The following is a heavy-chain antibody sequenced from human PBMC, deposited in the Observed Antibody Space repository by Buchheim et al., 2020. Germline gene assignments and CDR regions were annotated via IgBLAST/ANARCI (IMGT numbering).Heavy chain of an antibody. CDR3: AKNSVHGDWPEY. D-gene: IGHD4-17*01. V-gene: IGHV3-23*01. Sequence: EVQLLESGGGLVQPGGSPRLSCAASGFTFSSYPMSWVRQAPGKGLEWVSAISGSGAGTSYADSVKGRFIMFRDNFQKTLYLQMNSLRAEDTAVYYCAKNSVHGDWPEYWGQGTL. CDR2: ISGSGAGT. J-gene: IGHJ4*02. CDR1: GFTFSSYP.